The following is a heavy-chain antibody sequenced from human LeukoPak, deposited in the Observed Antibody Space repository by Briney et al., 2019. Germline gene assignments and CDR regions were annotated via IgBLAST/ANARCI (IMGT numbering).Heavy chain of an antibody. CDR3: ARYRYGSKQFDY. J-gene: IGHJ4*02. V-gene: IGHV4-59*11. CDR2: IYYSGST. Sequence: SETLSLTCTVSGGSISSHYWSWIRQPPGKGLEWIGYIYYSGSTNYNPSLKSQVTISVDTSKNQFSLKLSSVTAADTAVYYCARYRYGSKQFDYWGQGTLVTVSS. D-gene: IGHD3-10*01. CDR1: GGSISSHY.